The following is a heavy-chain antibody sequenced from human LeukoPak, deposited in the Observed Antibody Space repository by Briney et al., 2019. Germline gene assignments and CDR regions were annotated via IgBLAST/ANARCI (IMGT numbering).Heavy chain of an antibody. CDR2: IYTSGST. Sequence: SETLSLTCTVSGGSISSGSYYWSWIRQPAGKGLEWIGRIYTSGSTNYNPSLKSRVTISVDTSKNQFSLKLSSVTAADTAVYYCARDRYYYGSGSYVFDYWGQGTLVTVSS. CDR3: ARDRYYYGSGSYVFDY. J-gene: IGHJ4*02. D-gene: IGHD3-10*01. CDR1: GGSISSGSYY. V-gene: IGHV4-61*02.